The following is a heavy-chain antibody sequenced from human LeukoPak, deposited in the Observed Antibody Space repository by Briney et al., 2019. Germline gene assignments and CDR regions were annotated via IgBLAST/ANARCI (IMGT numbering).Heavy chain of an antibody. Sequence: ASVKVSCKASGYTFTSYDINWVRQATGQGLEWMGWMNPNSGNTGYAQKFQGRVTMTRNTSISTAYMELSSLRSEDTAVYYCARGKPRRSGSYYYRGYFDCWGQGTLVTVSS. CDR1: GYTFTSYD. CDR2: MNPNSGNT. D-gene: IGHD3-10*01. J-gene: IGHJ4*02. V-gene: IGHV1-8*01. CDR3: ARGKPRRSGSYYYRGYFDC.